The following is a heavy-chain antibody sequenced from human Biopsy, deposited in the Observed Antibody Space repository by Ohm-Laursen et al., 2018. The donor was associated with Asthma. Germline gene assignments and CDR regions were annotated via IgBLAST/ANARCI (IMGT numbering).Heavy chain of an antibody. V-gene: IGHV1-69*13. Sequence: SVKVSCKASGDSFSNYAISWVRQAPGQGLEWMGGLIPVLGTPDHAQMFEGRVTITADESTSTAYRELSSLSSEDTAVYYCARGYSGSDRIVYYYSGLEVWGQGTTVTVSS. CDR2: LIPVLGTP. CDR1: GDSFSNYA. J-gene: IGHJ6*02. CDR3: ARGYSGSDRIVYYYSGLEV. D-gene: IGHD5-12*01.